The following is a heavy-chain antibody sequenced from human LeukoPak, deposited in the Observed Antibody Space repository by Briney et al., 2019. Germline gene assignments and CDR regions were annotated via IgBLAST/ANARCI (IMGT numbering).Heavy chain of an antibody. D-gene: IGHD5-12*01. V-gene: IGHV3-23*01. J-gene: IGHJ4*02. CDR1: GFTFASYG. CDR3: AKDLVATMRGDFDY. CDR2: ISGSGGST. Sequence: GGSLRLSCAASGFTFASYGMSWVRQAPGKGLEWVSAISGSGGSTYYADSVKGRFTISRDNSKSTLYLQMNSLRAEDTAVYYCAKDLVATMRGDFDYWGQGTLVTVSS.